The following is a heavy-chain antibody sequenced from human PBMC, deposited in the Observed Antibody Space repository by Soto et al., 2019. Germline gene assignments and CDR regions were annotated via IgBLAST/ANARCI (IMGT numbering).Heavy chain of an antibody. CDR1: GFTFSSYG. CDR2: ISYDGSNK. Sequence: QVQLVESGGGVVQPGRSLRLSCAASGFTFSSYGMHWVRQAPGKGLEWVAVISYDGSNKYYADSVKGRFTISRDNSKNTLYLQMNSRRAEDTAVYYCAKAYCSSTSCPGNYWGQGTLVTVSS. V-gene: IGHV3-30*18. J-gene: IGHJ4*02. D-gene: IGHD2-2*01. CDR3: AKAYCSSTSCPGNY.